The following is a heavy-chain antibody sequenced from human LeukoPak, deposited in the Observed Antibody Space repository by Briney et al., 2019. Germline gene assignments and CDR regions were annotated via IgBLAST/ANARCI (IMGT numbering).Heavy chain of an antibody. D-gene: IGHD2-15*01. J-gene: IGHJ4*02. CDR1: GFTVSSNY. V-gene: IGHV3-53*01. CDR3: ARGLAASTSYYFDY. Sequence: GGSLRLSCAASGFTVSSNYMSWVRQAPGKGLEWVSVIYSGGSTFCADSVKGRFTISRDNSKNTLYLQMNSLRAEDTAVYYCARGLAASTSYYFDYWGQGALVTVSS. CDR2: IYSGGST.